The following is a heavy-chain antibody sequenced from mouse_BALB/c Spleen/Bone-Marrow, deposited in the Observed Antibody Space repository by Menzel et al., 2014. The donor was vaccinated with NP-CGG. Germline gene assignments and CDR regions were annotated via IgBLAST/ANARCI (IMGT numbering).Heavy chain of an antibody. CDR2: ISSGSSTI. J-gene: IGHJ2*01. CDR1: GFTFSSFA. Sequence: EVKSVESGGGLVQPGGSRKLSCAASGFTFSSFAMHWVRQAPEKGLEWVAYISSGSSTIYYADTVMGRFTISRDNPKNTLFLQMTSLRSEDTAMYYCARSGSSSGYFDYWGQGTTLTVSS. CDR3: ARSGSSSGYFDY. D-gene: IGHD1-1*01. V-gene: IGHV5-17*02.